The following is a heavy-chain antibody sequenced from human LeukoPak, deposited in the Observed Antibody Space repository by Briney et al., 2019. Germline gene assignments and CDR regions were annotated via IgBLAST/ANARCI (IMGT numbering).Heavy chain of an antibody. CDR3: ARDPIVVVTAGGYFDY. D-gene: IGHD2-21*02. Sequence: GGSLRLSCAASGFTFSSYSMNWVRQAPGKGLEWVSSISSSSSYIYYADSVKGRFTISRDNAKNSLYLQMNSLRAEDTAVYYCARDPIVVVTAGGYFDYWGQRTLVTVSS. J-gene: IGHJ4*02. V-gene: IGHV3-21*01. CDR2: ISSSSSYI. CDR1: GFTFSSYS.